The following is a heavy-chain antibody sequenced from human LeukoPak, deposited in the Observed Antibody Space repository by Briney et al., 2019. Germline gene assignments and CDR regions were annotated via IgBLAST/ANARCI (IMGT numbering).Heavy chain of an antibody. Sequence: PSETLSLTCTVSGGSISSGDYYWSWIRQPPGKGLESIGYIYYSGSTYYNPSLKSRVTISVDTSKNQFSPKLSSVTAADTAVYYCARGYSVVAANFWFDPWGQGTLVTVSS. CDR1: GGSISSGDYY. J-gene: IGHJ5*02. CDR2: IYYSGST. D-gene: IGHD2-15*01. CDR3: ARGYSVVAANFWFDP. V-gene: IGHV4-30-4*01.